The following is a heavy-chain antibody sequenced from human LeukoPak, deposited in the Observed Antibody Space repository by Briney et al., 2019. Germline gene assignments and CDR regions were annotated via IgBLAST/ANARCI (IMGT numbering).Heavy chain of an antibody. D-gene: IGHD4-17*01. CDR3: TRQSYGDYFDY. Sequence: PSETLSLTCTVSGGSISSYYCSWIRQPPGKGLEWIGYIYYRGSTSYNPSLKSRVTILVDTSKNQFPLKISSVTAADTAVYYCTRQSYGDYFDYWGQGTLVTVSS. J-gene: IGHJ4*02. CDR2: IYYRGST. V-gene: IGHV4-59*08. CDR1: GGSISSYY.